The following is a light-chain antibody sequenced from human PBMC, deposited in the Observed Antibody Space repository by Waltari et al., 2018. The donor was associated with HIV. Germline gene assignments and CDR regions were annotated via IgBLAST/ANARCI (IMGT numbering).Light chain of an antibody. CDR2: DAS. CDR3: QQRSFLST. V-gene: IGKV3-11*01. Sequence: EIMLTQSPATLSLSSGQRATRSCRARQSVATYLAWFQQKPRKAPRLLIDDASNRATGVPARLGGSGSGTDFNLSISGLGPENFGVYYCQQRSFLSTFGQGTRLEI. J-gene: IGKJ5*01. CDR1: QSVATY.